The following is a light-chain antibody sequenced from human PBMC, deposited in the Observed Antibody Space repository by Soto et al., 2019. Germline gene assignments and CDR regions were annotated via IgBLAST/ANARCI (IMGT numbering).Light chain of an antibody. Sequence: AIQMTQSPSSLSASVGDRVTITCRASQGIRNDLGWYQQKPGKAPKLLIYAAYSLQSGVQSRFSGSGSGTDFTLTISSLQPEDFATYYCLQDYNYPLTFGGGTKVDIK. CDR2: AAY. CDR1: QGIRND. CDR3: LQDYNYPLT. J-gene: IGKJ4*01. V-gene: IGKV1-6*01.